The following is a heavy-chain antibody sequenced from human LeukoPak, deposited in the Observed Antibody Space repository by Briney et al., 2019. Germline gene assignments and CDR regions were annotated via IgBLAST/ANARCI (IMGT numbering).Heavy chain of an antibody. V-gene: IGHV3-66*01. J-gene: IGHJ4*02. CDR1: GFTFSSYG. D-gene: IGHD5-18*01. CDR3: ARGLLRGYCYAYHY. Sequence: PGGSLRLSCAASGFTFSSYGMHWVRQAPGKGLEWVSVIYSGGSTNYADSVRGRFTISRDNPKNPVYIQMTSLRAEDTAVYYCARGLLRGYCYAYHYWGQGTLVTVSS. CDR2: IYSGGST.